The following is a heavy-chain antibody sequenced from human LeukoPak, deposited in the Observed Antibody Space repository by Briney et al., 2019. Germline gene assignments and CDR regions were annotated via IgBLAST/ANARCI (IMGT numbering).Heavy chain of an antibody. CDR1: GYTFTGYY. CDR2: INPNSGGT. Sequence: ASVKVSCKASGYTFTGYYMHWVRLAPGQGLEWMGRINPNSGGTNYAQKFQGRVTMTRDTSISTAYMELSRLRSDDTAVYYCARGNSSSSHYFDYWGQGTLVPVSS. D-gene: IGHD6-13*01. CDR3: ARGNSSSSHYFDY. J-gene: IGHJ4*02. V-gene: IGHV1-2*06.